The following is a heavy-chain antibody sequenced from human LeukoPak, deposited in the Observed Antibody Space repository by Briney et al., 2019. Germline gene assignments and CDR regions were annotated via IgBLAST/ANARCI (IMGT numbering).Heavy chain of an antibody. Sequence: GGSLRLSCAASGFTFSSYAMSWVRQAPGKGLEWVSAISGSGGSTYYADSVKGRVTVTRDTSTSTLHMELSGLRSEDTAVYYCARDQEGFDYWGQGTLVTVSS. CDR3: ARDQEGFDY. J-gene: IGHJ4*02. CDR2: ISGSGGST. CDR1: GFTFSSYA. V-gene: IGHV3-23*01.